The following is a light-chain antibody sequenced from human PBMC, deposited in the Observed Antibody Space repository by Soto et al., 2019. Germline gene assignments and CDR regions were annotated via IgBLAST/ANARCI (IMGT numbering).Light chain of an antibody. V-gene: IGKV1-5*03. Sequence: IRVNQPLSTLSASLGESVPITCRASQSSSSWLAWYQQKPGKAPKLLIYKASSLESGVPSRFSGSGSGTEFTLTISSLQPDDFATYYCQQYHSYSRTFGQGPKVDIK. CDR1: QSSSSW. CDR3: QQYHSYSRT. J-gene: IGKJ1*01. CDR2: KAS.